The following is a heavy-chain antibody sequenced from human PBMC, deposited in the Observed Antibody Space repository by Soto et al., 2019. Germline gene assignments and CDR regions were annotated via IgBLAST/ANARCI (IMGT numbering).Heavy chain of an antibody. CDR2: VWADGSKK. V-gene: IGHV3-33*01. CDR1: GFTFRSDG. D-gene: IGHD4-17*01. Sequence: HVQVVESGGGVVQPGRSLRLSCATSGFTFRSDGMHWVRQAPGKGLEWVAFVWADGSKKYYGDSVKGRFTISRDNSNNTLYLQMNSLRAEDTAIYYCAREEPGDYDNFYYGMDVWGQGTTVTVSS. CDR3: AREEPGDYDNFYYGMDV. J-gene: IGHJ6*02.